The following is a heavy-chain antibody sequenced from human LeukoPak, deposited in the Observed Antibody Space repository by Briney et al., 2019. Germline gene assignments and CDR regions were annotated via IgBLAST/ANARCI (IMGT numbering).Heavy chain of an antibody. D-gene: IGHD3-10*01. CDR3: ARDTYSITMVRGQLDY. CDR1: GFSFSTSS. V-gene: IGHV3-21*01. J-gene: IGHJ4*02. CDR2: ISSSSDYM. Sequence: GGSLRLSCAAPGFSFSTSSMNWVRQAPGEGLEWVSSISSSSDYMAYADSVKGRFTISRDNSKNTLYLQMNSLRAEDTAVYYCARDTYSITMVRGQLDYWGQGTLVTVSS.